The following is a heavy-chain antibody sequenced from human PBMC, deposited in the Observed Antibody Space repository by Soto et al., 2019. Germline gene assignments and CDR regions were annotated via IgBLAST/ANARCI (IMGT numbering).Heavy chain of an antibody. CDR3: AVLELYVDYYGLDV. J-gene: IGHJ6*02. Sequence: QVQLVESGGGVVQPGRSLRLSCAASRFTFRNYAIHWVRQAPGKGLEWVAIISYDGHNMYYADSVKGRFTISRDNSKNTLYLQMNSLRAEDTAVYYCAVLELYVDYYGLDVWGQGTTVTVSS. V-gene: IGHV3-30-3*01. D-gene: IGHD1-7*01. CDR2: ISYDGHNM. CDR1: RFTFRNYA.